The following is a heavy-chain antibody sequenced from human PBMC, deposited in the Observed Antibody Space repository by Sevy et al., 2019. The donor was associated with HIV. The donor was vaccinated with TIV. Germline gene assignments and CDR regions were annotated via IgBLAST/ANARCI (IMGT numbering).Heavy chain of an antibody. CDR1: GGSGGSISDYY. D-gene: IGHD2-15*01. CDR3: GRSGTSLFAP. CDR2: INYSRST. J-gene: IGHJ5*02. V-gene: IGHV4-59*01. Sequence: SETLSLTCSVSGGSGGSISDYYWSWIRQPPGKGLEWIGYINYSRSTKFNPSLKSRVTISVDTSKNQFSLKLTSVTAAGTAVYYCGRSGTSLFAPWGQGTLVTVSS.